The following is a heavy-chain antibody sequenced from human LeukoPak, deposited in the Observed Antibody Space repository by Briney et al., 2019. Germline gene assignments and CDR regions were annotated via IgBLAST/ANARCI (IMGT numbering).Heavy chain of an antibody. CDR2: IWYDGSRE. CDR3: ARSWQQLVFYFDY. V-gene: IGHV3-33*01. D-gene: IGHD6-13*01. CDR1: GFSFSAYG. Sequence: GTSLRLSCAASGFSFSAYGMHWVPQAPGKGLEWVAVIWYDGSRESYTDSVQGRFTISRDNSKNTLYLQMNSLRAEDTAVYYCARSWQQLVFYFDYGGQGTLVTVSS. J-gene: IGHJ4*02.